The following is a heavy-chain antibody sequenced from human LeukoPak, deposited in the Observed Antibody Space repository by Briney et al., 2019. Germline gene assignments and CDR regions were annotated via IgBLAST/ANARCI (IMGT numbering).Heavy chain of an antibody. J-gene: IGHJ4*02. CDR2: ISYDGSNK. V-gene: IGHV3-30*18. CDR1: GFTFSNYW. D-gene: IGHD3-10*01. Sequence: PGGSPRLSCGASGFTFSNYWMSWVRQAPGKGLEWVAVISYDGSNKYYADSVKGRFTISRDNSKNTLYLQMNSLRAEDTAVYYCANAMVRGGLFDYWGQGTLVTVSS. CDR3: ANAMVRGGLFDY.